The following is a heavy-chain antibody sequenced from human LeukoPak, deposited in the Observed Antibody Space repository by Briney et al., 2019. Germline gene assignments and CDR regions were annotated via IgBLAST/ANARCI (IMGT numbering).Heavy chain of an antibody. CDR1: GESLSGQY. V-gene: IGHV4-34*01. CDR2: INHSGST. J-gene: IGHJ6*03. D-gene: IGHD3-3*01. Sequence: NASETLSLTCGVYGESLSGQYWSWIRQPPGKGLEWIGEINHSGSTNYNPSLKSRVTISVDTSKNQFSLKLSSVTAADTAVYYCARGPSVIIPYYYYYMDVWGKGTTVTVSS. CDR3: ARGPSVIIPYYYYYMDV.